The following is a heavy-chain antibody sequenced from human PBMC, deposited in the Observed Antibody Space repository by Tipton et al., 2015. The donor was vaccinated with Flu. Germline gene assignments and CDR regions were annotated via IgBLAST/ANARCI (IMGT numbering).Heavy chain of an antibody. J-gene: IGHJ4*02. V-gene: IGHV1-69-2*01. CDR2: VDPEDGET. CDR3: ATSPVVATIAQLGY. CDR1: GYTFTDYY. Sequence: VQLVQSGPEVKKPGATVKISCKVSGYTFTDYYMHWVQQAPGKGLEWMGLVDPEDGETIYAEKFQGRVTITADTSTDTAYMELNSLRSEDTAVYYCATSPVVATIAQLGYWGQGTLVTVSS. D-gene: IGHD5-12*01.